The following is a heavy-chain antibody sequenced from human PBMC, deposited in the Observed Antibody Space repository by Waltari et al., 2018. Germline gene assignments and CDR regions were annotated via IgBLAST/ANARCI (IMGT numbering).Heavy chain of an antibody. V-gene: IGHV1-69*12. CDR2: IIPIFGTA. Sequence: QVQLVQSGAEVKKPGSSVKVSCKASGGTFSSYAISWVRQAPGQGLEWMGGIIPIFGTANYAQKCQGRVTITADESTSTAYMELSSLRSEDTAVDYCAKRFPAAGTSFGWFDPWGQGTLVTVSS. D-gene: IGHD6-13*01. J-gene: IGHJ5*02. CDR3: AKRFPAAGTSFGWFDP. CDR1: GGTFSSYA.